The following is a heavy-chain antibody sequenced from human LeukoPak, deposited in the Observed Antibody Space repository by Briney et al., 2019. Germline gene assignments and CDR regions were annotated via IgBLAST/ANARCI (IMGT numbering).Heavy chain of an antibody. CDR3: ARDRLVGYFDY. Sequence: PGGSLRLSCAASGFTFSSYSMNWVRQAPGKGLEWVSSISSSSSYIYYADSVKSRFTISRDNSKNTLYLQMNSLRAEDTAVYYCARDRLVGYFDYWGQGTLVTVSS. CDR2: ISSSSSYI. J-gene: IGHJ4*02. CDR1: GFTFSSYS. V-gene: IGHV3-21*01.